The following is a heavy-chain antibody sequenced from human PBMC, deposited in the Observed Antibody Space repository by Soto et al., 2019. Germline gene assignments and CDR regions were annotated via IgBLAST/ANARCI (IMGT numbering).Heavy chain of an antibody. CDR1: GASISGFY. V-gene: IGHV4-4*07. Sequence: SETLSLTCTVSGASISGFYWSWIRKSAGKGLEWIGRICATGTTDYNPSLKSRVMMSVDTSKKQFSLKLRSVTAADTAVYYCVRDGTKTLRDWFDPWGQGISVTVSS. CDR3: VRDGTKTLRDWFDP. J-gene: IGHJ5*02. CDR2: ICATGTT. D-gene: IGHD1-1*01.